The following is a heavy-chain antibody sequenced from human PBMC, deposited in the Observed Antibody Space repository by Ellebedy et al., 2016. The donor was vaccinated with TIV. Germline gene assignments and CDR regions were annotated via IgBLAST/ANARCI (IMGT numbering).Heavy chain of an antibody. CDR2: TYYRSNWHN. CDR1: GDSVSRNSAT. CDR3: ARALPHFDI. V-gene: IGHV6-1*01. J-gene: IGHJ3*02. Sequence: SQTLSLTCAISGDSVSRNSATWHLIRQSPSRGLEWLGRTYYRSNWHNEYAIYVRSRITINPDTSKNQFPLQLNAVTPEDTAVYYCARALPHFDIWGQGKMGTFSS.